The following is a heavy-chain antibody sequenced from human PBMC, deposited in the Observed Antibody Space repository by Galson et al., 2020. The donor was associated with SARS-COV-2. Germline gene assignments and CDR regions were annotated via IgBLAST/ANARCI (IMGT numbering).Heavy chain of an antibody. Sequence: ASETLSLTCTVSGGSISSYYWSWIRQPPGKGLEWLGHIFYTGSTSYNPPLRSRVTISLDTAKNQISLKLTSVTAVDTAVYYCAREVSDVYCSGGSCYSGLRFHGMDVWGQGTTVTVSS. V-gene: IGHV4-59*01. CDR1: GGSISSYY. D-gene: IGHD2-15*01. CDR3: AREVSDVYCSGGSCYSGLRFHGMDV. J-gene: IGHJ6*02. CDR2: IFYTGST.